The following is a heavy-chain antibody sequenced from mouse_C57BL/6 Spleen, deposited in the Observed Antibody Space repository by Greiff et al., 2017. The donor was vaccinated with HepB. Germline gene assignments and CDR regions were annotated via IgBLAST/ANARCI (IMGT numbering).Heavy chain of an antibody. J-gene: IGHJ2*01. CDR2: IDPETGGT. CDR1: GYTFTDYE. Sequence: QVQLQQSGAELVRPGASVTLSCKASGYTFTDYEMHWVKQTPVHGLEWIGAIDPETGGTAYNQKFKGKAILTADKSSSTAYMELRSLTSEDSAVYYCTRVYDYGFDYWGQGTTLTVSS. V-gene: IGHV1-15*01. CDR3: TRVYDYGFDY. D-gene: IGHD2-4*01.